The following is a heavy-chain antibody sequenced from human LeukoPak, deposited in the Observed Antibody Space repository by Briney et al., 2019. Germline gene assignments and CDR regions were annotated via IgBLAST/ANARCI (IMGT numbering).Heavy chain of an antibody. D-gene: IGHD2-2*01. Sequence: ASVKVSCKASGYTFTSYDINCGRQATGQGLEWMGWMNPNSGNTGYAQKFQGRVTMTRNTSISTAYMELSSLRSEDTAVYYCARGGHCSSTSCRNWFDPWGQGTLVTVSS. CDR2: MNPNSGNT. J-gene: IGHJ5*02. CDR3: ARGGHCSSTSCRNWFDP. CDR1: GYTFTSYD. V-gene: IGHV1-8*01.